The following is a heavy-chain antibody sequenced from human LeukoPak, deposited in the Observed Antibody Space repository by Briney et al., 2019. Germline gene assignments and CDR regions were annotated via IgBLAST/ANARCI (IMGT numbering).Heavy chain of an antibody. CDR2: IYPGDSDT. CDR1: GYSFTTYW. CDR3: AVLTDGAFDY. J-gene: IGHJ4*02. D-gene: IGHD3-10*01. V-gene: IGHV5-51*01. Sequence: GESLKISCKGSGYSFTTYWIAWVRQLPGKGLEWMGVIYPGDSDTRYSPSFQGQVTISADKSISTAYLQWSSLKASDTAMYYCAVLTDGAFDYWGQGTLVTVSS.